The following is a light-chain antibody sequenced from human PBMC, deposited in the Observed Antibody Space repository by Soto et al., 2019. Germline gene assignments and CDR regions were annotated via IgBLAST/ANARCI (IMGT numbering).Light chain of an antibody. Sequence: EIVLTQSPATLSLSPGERATLSCRASQSVSNYLAWYQQKPXQAPRLLIYDASNRATGIPARFSGSGSGTDFTLTISSLEPEDFAVYYCQQRSNWPPYTFGQGTKVEIK. CDR2: DAS. CDR1: QSVSNY. J-gene: IGKJ2*01. CDR3: QQRSNWPPYT. V-gene: IGKV3-11*01.